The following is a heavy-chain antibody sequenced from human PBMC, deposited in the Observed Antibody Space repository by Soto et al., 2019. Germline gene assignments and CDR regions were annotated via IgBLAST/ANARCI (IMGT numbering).Heavy chain of an antibody. D-gene: IGHD2-2*01. J-gene: IGHJ6*03. Sequence: ASVKVSCKASGGTFSSYTISWVRQAPGQGLEWMGRIIPILGIANYAQKFQGRVTITADKSTSTAYMELSSLRSEDTAVYYCARDHEYLDYYYYMDVWGKGTTVTVSS. V-gene: IGHV1-69*04. CDR2: IIPILGIA. CDR1: GGTFSSYT. CDR3: ARDHEYLDYYYYMDV.